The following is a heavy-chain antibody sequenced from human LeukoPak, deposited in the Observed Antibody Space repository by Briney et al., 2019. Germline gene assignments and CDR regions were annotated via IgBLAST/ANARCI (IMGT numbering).Heavy chain of an antibody. D-gene: IGHD2-2*01. CDR2: IYYSGST. CDR3: YQLAKNWYFDL. V-gene: IGHV4-39*07. Sequence: SETLSLTCTVSGGSISSSSYYWGWIRQPPGKGLEWIGSIYYSGSTYYNPSLKSRVTISVDTSKNQFSLKLSSETAADTAVYYCYQLAKNWYFDLWGRGTLATVSS. CDR1: GGSISSSSYY. J-gene: IGHJ2*01.